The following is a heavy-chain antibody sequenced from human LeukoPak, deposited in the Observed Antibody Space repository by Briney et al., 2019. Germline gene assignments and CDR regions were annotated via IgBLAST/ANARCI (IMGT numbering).Heavy chain of an antibody. CDR1: GGSISSYY. V-gene: IGHV4-59*01. D-gene: IGHD3-22*01. J-gene: IGHJ3*02. CDR2: IYYSGST. CDR3: ARAQSSENVFDI. Sequence: PSETLSLTCTVSGGSISSYYWSWIRQPPGKGLEWIGYIYYSGSTNYNPSLKSRVTISVDTSKNQFSLKLSSVTAADTAVYYCARAQSSENVFDIWGQGTMVTVSS.